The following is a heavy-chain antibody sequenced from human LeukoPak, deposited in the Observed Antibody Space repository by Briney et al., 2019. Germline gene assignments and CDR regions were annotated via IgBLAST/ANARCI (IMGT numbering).Heavy chain of an antibody. CDR3: AREWKWQQLVPGY. D-gene: IGHD6-13*01. J-gene: IGHJ4*02. Sequence: ASVKVSCKASGYTFTSYAMHWVRQAPGQRLEWMGWTNAGNGNTKYSQKFQGRVTITRDTSASTAYMELSSLRSEDTAVYYCAREWKWQQLVPGYWGQGTLVTVSS. CDR2: TNAGNGNT. CDR1: GYTFTSYA. V-gene: IGHV1-3*01.